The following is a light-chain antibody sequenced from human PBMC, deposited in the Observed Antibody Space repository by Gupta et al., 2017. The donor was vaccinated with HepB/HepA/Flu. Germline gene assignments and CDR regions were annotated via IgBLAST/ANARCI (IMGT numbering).Light chain of an antibody. V-gene: IGKV1-12*01. Sequence: DIQLTQSPSSVSASVGDRVTITCRASQNIFSWLAWYQQKPGKAPKLLISAASSLQSGVPSRFSGSGSGTDFTLTIGSLQPEDFAIYYCQQAISFPITFGGGTKVEIK. CDR2: AAS. J-gene: IGKJ4*01. CDR1: QNIFSW. CDR3: QQAISFPIT.